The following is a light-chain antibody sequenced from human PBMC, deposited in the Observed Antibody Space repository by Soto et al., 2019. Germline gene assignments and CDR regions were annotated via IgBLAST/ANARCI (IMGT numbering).Light chain of an antibody. CDR3: GADHGSGSNFVSWV. J-gene: IGLJ3*02. Sequence: QPVLTQPPSASASLGASVTLTCTLSSGYSNYKVDWYQQRPGKGPRFVMRVGTGGIVGSKGDGIPDRFSVLASGLNRYLTIKNIQEEDESDYHCGADHGSGSNFVSWVFGGGTQLTVL. CDR1: SGYSNYK. V-gene: IGLV9-49*01. CDR2: VGTGGIVG.